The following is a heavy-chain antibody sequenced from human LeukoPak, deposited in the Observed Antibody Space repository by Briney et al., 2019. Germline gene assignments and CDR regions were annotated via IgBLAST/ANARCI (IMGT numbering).Heavy chain of an antibody. CDR2: IYPGDSDT. V-gene: IGHV5-51*01. D-gene: IGHD5-12*01. CDR3: ARQGGYSGYGPGDY. J-gene: IGHJ4*02. Sequence: GESLKIPCKGSGYRFTSNWIGWVRQMPGKGLEWMGIIYPGDSDTRYSPSFQGQVTISADKSISTAYLQWNSLKASDTAMYYCARQGGYSGYGPGDYWGQGTLVTVSS. CDR1: GYRFTSNW.